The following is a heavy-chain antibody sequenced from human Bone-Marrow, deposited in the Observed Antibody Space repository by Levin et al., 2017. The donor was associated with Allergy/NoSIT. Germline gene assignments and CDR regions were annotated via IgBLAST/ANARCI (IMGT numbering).Heavy chain of an antibody. CDR3: ARGTGSGTYSDAFDI. Sequence: SQTLSLTCTVYGGSFSTYYWTWIRQSPGERLEWLGEVSHSGSSKYNPSLKSRVTISIDTSKNQFSLKLNSVAAADTAVYYCARGTGSGTYSDAFDIWGQGTMVAVSS. V-gene: IGHV4-34*01. CDR2: VSHSGSS. D-gene: IGHD3-10*01. CDR1: GGSFSTYY. J-gene: IGHJ3*02.